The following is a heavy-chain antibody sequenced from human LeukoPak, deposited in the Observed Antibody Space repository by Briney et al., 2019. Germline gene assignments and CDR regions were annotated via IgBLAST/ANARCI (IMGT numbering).Heavy chain of an antibody. Sequence: ASVKVSCKASGYTFTSYGINWLRQAPGQRLEWMGWISPYNGNTNHVQKLQGRVTMTTDTSTSTVYLELRSLRSDDTAVYYCARESLGTTDSWGQGTLVTVSS. D-gene: IGHD1-14*01. CDR2: ISPYNGNT. V-gene: IGHV1-18*01. CDR1: GYTFTSYG. CDR3: ARESLGTTDS. J-gene: IGHJ4*02.